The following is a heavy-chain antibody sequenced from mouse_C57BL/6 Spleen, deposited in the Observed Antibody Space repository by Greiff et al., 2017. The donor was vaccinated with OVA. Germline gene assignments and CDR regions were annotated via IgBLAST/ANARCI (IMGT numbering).Heavy chain of an antibody. D-gene: IGHD2-4*01. V-gene: IGHV1-69*01. CDR1: GYTFTSYW. CDR3: AIVHDYGRRYFNY. J-gene: IGHJ2*01. CDR2: IDPSDSYT. Sequence: QVQLQQPGAELVMPGASVKLSCKASGYTFTSYWMHWVKQRPGQGLEWIGEIDPSDSYTNYNQKFKGKSTLTVDKSSSTAYMQLSSLTSEDSAVYYCAIVHDYGRRYFNYWGQGTTLTVSS.